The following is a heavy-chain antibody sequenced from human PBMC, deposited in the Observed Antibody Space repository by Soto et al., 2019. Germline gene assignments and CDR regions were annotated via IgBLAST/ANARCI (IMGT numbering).Heavy chain of an antibody. CDR3: ARDLLYSTRSTVRFDI. V-gene: IGHV1-18*01. J-gene: IGHJ3*02. CDR2: INTYNANT. CDR1: GYTFTNYG. Sequence: VQLVQSGVEVKKPGASVKVSCKASGYTFTNYGISWVRQAPGHGLEWMGWINTYNANTNYAQKVQGRVTLTTETSASTAYMELRSLRPDDTAVYYCARDLLYSTRSTVRFDIWGQGTMLTVSS. D-gene: IGHD6-13*01.